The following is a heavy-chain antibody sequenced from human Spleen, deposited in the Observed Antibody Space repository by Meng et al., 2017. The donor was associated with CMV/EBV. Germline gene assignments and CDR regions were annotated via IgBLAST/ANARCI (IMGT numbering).Heavy chain of an antibody. CDR3: ARHWGGDDFWSGYADY. Sequence: GESLKISCKASGYTFTSHWIAWVRQMPGKGLEWMGIIFPSDSDTKYSPSFQGQVTFSVDRSITTAYLHWTSLRASDTAMYFCARHWGGDDFWSGYADYWGQGMLVTSPQ. CDR1: GYTFTSHW. CDR2: IFPSDSDT. J-gene: IGHJ4*02. V-gene: IGHV5-51*01. D-gene: IGHD3-3*01.